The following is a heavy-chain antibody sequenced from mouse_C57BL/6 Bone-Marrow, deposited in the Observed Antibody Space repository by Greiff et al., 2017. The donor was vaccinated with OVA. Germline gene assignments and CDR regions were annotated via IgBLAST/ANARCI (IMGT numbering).Heavy chain of an antibody. CDR3: EREGLGKSYAMDY. CDR2: IYPGDGDT. CDR1: GYAFSSSW. V-gene: IGHV1-82*01. Sequence: QVQLQQSGPELVKPGASVKISCKASGYAFSSSWMNWVKQRPGKGLEWIGRIYPGDGDTNYNGKFKGKATLTADKSSSTAYMQLSSLTSEDSAVYFCEREGLGKSYAMDYWGQGTSVTVSS. D-gene: IGHD2-1*01. J-gene: IGHJ4*01.